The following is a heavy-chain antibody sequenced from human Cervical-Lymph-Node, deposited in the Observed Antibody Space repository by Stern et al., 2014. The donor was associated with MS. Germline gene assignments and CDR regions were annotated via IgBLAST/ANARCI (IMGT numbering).Heavy chain of an antibody. J-gene: IGHJ6*02. Sequence: VQLVQSGAEVKKPGSSVTVSCKASGGTSTKYAISWARQAPGQGLEWMGGIIPIFRATSYAQRFQGRVTITADESTSTAYMELSSLTSEDTAIYYCSTYGDDFGMDIWGQGTTVTVSS. CDR2: IIPIFRAT. D-gene: IGHD4-17*01. CDR1: GGTSTKYA. V-gene: IGHV1-69*01. CDR3: STYGDDFGMDI.